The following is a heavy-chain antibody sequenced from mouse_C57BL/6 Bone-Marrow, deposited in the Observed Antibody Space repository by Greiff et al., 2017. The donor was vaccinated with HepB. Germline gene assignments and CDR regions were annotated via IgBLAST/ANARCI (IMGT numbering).Heavy chain of an antibody. V-gene: IGHV2-2*01. Sequence: VQLQQSGPGLVQPSQSLSITCTVSGFSLTSYGVHWVRQSPGKGLEWLGVIWSGGSTDYNAAFISSLSISKENSKSQVFFKMNSLQADDTAIYYCSRNRAYGSSSYWYFDVWGTGTTVTVSS. D-gene: IGHD1-1*01. CDR3: SRNRAYGSSSYWYFDV. J-gene: IGHJ1*03. CDR2: IWSGGST. CDR1: GFSLTSYG.